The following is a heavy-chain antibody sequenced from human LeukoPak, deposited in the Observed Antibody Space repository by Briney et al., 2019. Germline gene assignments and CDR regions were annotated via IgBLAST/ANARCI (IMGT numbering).Heavy chain of an antibody. V-gene: IGHV4-34*01. Sequence: SETPSLTCAVYGGSFSGYYWSWIRQPPGKGLEWIGEINHSGSTNYNPSLKSRVTISVDTSKNQFSLKVTSVTAADTAVYYCARAVRGLERIDYWGQGSLVSVSS. CDR2: INHSGST. D-gene: IGHD3-10*01. J-gene: IGHJ4*02. CDR1: GGSFSGYY. CDR3: ARAVRGLERIDY.